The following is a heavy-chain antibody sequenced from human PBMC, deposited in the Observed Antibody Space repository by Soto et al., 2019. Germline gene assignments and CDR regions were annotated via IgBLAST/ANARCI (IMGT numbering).Heavy chain of an antibody. CDR2: AYWDDDN. CDR1: GFSLSTTGVG. J-gene: IGHJ4*02. Sequence: QITLKESGPTLVKPTQTLTLTCSFSGFSLSTTGVGVGWIRQPPGKALEWLGFAYWDDDNRYSPSLKSRLTITKDTSGHQVVLTMTNTDPVDPATYCCAHRRGGYNWDDAHFDYWGQGTLVTVSS. D-gene: IGHD1-20*01. V-gene: IGHV2-5*02. CDR3: AHRRGGYNWDDAHFDY.